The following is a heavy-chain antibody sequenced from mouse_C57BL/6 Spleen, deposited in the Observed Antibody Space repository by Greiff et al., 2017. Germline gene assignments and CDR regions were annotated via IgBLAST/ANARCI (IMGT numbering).Heavy chain of an antibody. CDR1: GFTFTDYY. CDR2: IRNKANGYTT. J-gene: IGHJ4*01. Sequence: EVKLVESGGGLVQPGGSLSLSCAASGFTFTDYYMSWVRQPPGKALEWLGFIRNKANGYTTAYSASVKGRFTISRDNSQSILYLQMNALRAEDSATYYCASHGAMDYWGQGTSVTVSS. V-gene: IGHV7-3*01. CDR3: ASHGAMDY.